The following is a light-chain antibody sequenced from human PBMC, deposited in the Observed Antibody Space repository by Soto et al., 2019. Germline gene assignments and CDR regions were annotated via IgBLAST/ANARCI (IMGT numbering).Light chain of an antibody. CDR1: QSVSSN. CDR3: QQYNNWPLT. J-gene: IGKJ4*01. Sequence: EIVMTQSPATLSVSPGERATLSCMASQSVSSNLDWYQQKPGQAPRLLIYGASTRATGIPARFSGSGSGTEFTLTISSLQSEDFAVYYCQQYNNWPLTFGGGTKVEIK. V-gene: IGKV3-15*01. CDR2: GAS.